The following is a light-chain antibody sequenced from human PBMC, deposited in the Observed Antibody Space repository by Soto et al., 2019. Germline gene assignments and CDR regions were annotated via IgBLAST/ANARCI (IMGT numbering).Light chain of an antibody. CDR1: QDIREA. V-gene: IGKV1-6*01. Sequence: AIQMTPSPSSLSASVGDRVTITCRATQDIREALGWYQQKPGKAPKLLIYAASSLQSEVPSRFSGSGSGTDFTLTISSLQPEDFATYFCLQDHGFPLTFGGGTKVEIK. J-gene: IGKJ4*01. CDR2: AAS. CDR3: LQDHGFPLT.